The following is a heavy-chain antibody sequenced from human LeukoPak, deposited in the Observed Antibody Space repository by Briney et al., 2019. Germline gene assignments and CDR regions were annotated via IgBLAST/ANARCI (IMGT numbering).Heavy chain of an antibody. CDR3: ARGVGGYCSGGSCYSGPNWFDP. Sequence: SETLSLTCAVYGGSFSGYYWSWIRQPPGKGLEWIGEINHSGSTNYNPSLKSRVTISVDTSKNQSSLKLSSVTAADTAVYYCARGVGGYCSGGSCYSGPNWFDPWGQGTLVTVSS. CDR2: INHSGST. CDR1: GGSFSGYY. D-gene: IGHD2-15*01. V-gene: IGHV4-34*01. J-gene: IGHJ5*02.